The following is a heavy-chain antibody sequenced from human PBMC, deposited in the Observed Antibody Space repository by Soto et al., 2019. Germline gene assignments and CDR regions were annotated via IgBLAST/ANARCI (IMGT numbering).Heavy chain of an antibody. J-gene: IGHJ4*02. CDR3: ATQRGGGGY. D-gene: IGHD6-25*01. V-gene: IGHV3-53*01. Sequence: EVQLVESGGGLIQPGGSLRLSCAVSGFTVSNNYMSWVRQAPGKGLEGVSVIYSGGYTAYGDSVKGRFTISRDNSKNTLFIKMNSRGAADTAFFYWATQRGGGGYWGQGTLVTVSS. CDR2: IYSGGYT. CDR1: GFTVSNNY.